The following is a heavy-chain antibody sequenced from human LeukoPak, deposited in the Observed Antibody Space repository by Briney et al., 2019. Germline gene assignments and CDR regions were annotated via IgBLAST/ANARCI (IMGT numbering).Heavy chain of an antibody. CDR3: ASSIFLARAFDI. CDR1: GFTFSSYW. J-gene: IGHJ3*02. Sequence: GGSLRLSCAASGFTFSSYWMSWVRQAPGKGLEWVANIKQDGSEKYYVDSVKSRFTISRDNAKNSLYLQMNSLRAEDTAVYYCASSIFLARAFDIWGQGTMVTVSS. V-gene: IGHV3-7*01. CDR2: IKQDGSEK. D-gene: IGHD3-3*01.